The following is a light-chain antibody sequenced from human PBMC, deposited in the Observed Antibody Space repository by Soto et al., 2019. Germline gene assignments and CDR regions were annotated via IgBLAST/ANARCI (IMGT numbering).Light chain of an antibody. CDR3: QKSYNIPYT. Sequence: EIVLTQSPGTLSLSPGERATLSCRASQSVSSSYLAWYQQKPGQAPRLLIYGASSRATGIPDRFSGSGSGTDFTLTISSLQPEDFATYYCQKSYNIPYTFGQGTKLEI. CDR1: QSVSSSY. J-gene: IGKJ2*01. V-gene: IGKV3-20*01. CDR2: GAS.